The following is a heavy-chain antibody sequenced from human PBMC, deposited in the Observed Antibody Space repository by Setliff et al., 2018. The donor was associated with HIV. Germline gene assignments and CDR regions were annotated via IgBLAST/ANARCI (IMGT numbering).Heavy chain of an antibody. Sequence: PGGSLRLSCAASGFTFSSYWINWVRQAHGKGLEWVANIKPDGSVKSYGDSVKGRFTISRDNTKNSVFLQMNSLRSDDTAVYYCARAGGPGYLDYWGQGTLVTVSS. CDR1: GFTFSSYW. J-gene: IGHJ4*02. CDR2: IKPDGSVK. CDR3: ARAGGPGYLDY. V-gene: IGHV3-7*01. D-gene: IGHD3-10*01.